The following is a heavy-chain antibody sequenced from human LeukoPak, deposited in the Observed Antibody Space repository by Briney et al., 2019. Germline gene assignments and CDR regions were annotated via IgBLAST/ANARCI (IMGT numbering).Heavy chain of an antibody. V-gene: IGHV3-23*01. CDR1: GFTLSSYA. Sequence: GGSLRLSCAASGFTLSSYAMSWVRQAPGKGLEWVSDISGSGGSTYYAGSVKGRFTISRDNSKNTLYLQMNSLRADDTAVYHCAKHSLSYGYRGWFDPWGQGTLVTVSS. CDR3: AKHSLSYGYRGWFDP. J-gene: IGHJ5*02. D-gene: IGHD5-18*01. CDR2: ISGSGGST.